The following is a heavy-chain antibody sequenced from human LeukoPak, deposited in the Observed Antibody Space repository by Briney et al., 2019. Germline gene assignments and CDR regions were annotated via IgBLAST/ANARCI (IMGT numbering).Heavy chain of an antibody. Sequence: AGTLRLSCAASGFTFSSYSMNWVRQAPGKGLEWVSFISSSSTYIYYADSLKSRFTISRDNAKNPLYLQMNSVSAEDTAVYYCARGGVAEVMSALDYWGQGILVTVSS. CDR3: ARGGVAEVMSALDY. J-gene: IGHJ4*02. D-gene: IGHD1-26*01. CDR1: GFTFSSYS. CDR2: ISSSSTYI. V-gene: IGHV3-21*06.